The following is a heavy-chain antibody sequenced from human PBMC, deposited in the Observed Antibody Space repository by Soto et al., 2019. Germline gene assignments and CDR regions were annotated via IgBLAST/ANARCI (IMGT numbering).Heavy chain of an antibody. V-gene: IGHV2-5*02. J-gene: IGHJ3*01. D-gene: IGHD6-6*01. CDR1: GFSLTTRGVG. CDR2: IYWDDDE. Sequence: QITLKESGQTLVKPTQILTLTCTFSGFSLTTRGVGVGWIRQPPGEALEWLALIYWDDDERYSPSLRSRLTITKYTSKNQVVLTMTNMEPVDTGTYYCAHSYSSSPDDGFDVWGQGTRVTVSS. CDR3: AHSYSSSPDDGFDV.